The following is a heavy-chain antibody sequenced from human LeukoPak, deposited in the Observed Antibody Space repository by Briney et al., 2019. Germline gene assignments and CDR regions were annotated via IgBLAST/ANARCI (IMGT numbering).Heavy chain of an antibody. V-gene: IGHV3-64D*06. D-gene: IGHD1-7*01. CDR1: GFTFSSYA. J-gene: IGHJ2*01. Sequence: GGSLRLSCSASGFTFSSYAMHWVRQAPGKGLEYVSAISSNGGSTYYADSVKGRFTISRDDSKNTLYLQMSSLRAEDTAVYYCVKGSRNYGDLWGRGTLVTVSS. CDR2: ISSNGGST. CDR3: VKGSRNYGDL.